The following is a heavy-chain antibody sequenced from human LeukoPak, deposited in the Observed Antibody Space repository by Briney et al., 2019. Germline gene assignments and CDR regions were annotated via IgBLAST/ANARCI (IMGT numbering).Heavy chain of an antibody. V-gene: IGHV3-30*18. CDR1: GFTFSSYG. J-gene: IGHJ6*02. CDR3: AKVYHDFSSTYNFAMRDYDHYYYGMDV. Sequence: PGGSLRLSCAASGFTFSSYGMHCVRHAPGKGLEWVAVISYDGSNKYYADSVKGRFSISRDNSKNTLYLQMSSMIAEDTAVYYCAKVYHDFSSTYNFAMRDYDHYYYGMDVWGQGTTVTVSS. D-gene: IGHD3-3*01. CDR2: ISYDGSNK.